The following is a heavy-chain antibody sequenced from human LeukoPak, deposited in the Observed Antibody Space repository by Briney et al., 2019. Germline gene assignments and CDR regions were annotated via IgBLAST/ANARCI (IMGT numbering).Heavy chain of an antibody. Sequence: PGGSLRLSCAASGFTFNRYDMHWVRQAPGKGLEWVGLISGDGITTYYLDSVKGRFTISRDNSKNSLYLHMNSLRSEDTALYYCAKDHVYGGADDWGEGTLVTVSS. CDR3: AKDHVYGGADD. V-gene: IGHV3-43*02. D-gene: IGHD4-23*01. J-gene: IGHJ4*02. CDR2: ISGDGITT. CDR1: GFTFNRYD.